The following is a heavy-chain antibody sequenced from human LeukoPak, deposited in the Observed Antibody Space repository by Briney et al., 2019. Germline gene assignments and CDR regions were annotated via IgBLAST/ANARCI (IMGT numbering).Heavy chain of an antibody. CDR2: IKQDGSEK. D-gene: IGHD3-3*01. CDR3: AGPNYDFWSGRGSFDY. V-gene: IGHV3-7*01. CDR1: GFTFSSYW. Sequence: GGSLRLSCAASGFTFSSYWMSWVRQAPGKGLEWVANIKQDGSEKYYVDSVKGRFTISRDNAKNSLYLQMNSLRAEDTAVYYCAGPNYDFWSGRGSFDYWGQGTLVTVSS. J-gene: IGHJ4*02.